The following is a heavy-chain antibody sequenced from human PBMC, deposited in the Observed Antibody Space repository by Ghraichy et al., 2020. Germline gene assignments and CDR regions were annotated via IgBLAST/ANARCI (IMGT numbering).Heavy chain of an antibody. CDR3: ARVRATEPIFDY. J-gene: IGHJ4*02. Sequence: ASVKLSCKASGYTFTSYGISWVRQAPGQGLEWMGWISAYNGNTNYAQKLQGRVTMTTDTSTSTAYMELRSLRSDDTAVYYCARVRATEPIFDYWGQGTLVTVSS. CDR2: ISAYNGNT. D-gene: IGHD1-26*01. CDR1: GYTFTSYG. V-gene: IGHV1-18*01.